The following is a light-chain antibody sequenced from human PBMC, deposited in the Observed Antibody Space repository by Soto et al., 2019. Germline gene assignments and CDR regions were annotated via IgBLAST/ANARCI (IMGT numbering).Light chain of an antibody. J-gene: IGKJ1*01. V-gene: IGKV1-5*03. CDR2: KAS. CDR1: QSISSW. Sequence: DIQMTQSPSTLYESVGGRVTITCRASQSISSWLAWYQQKPGKAPKLLIYKASSLESGVPSRFSGSGSGTEFTLTISSLQPDDFATYYCQQYNSFPTFGQGTKVEIK. CDR3: QQYNSFPT.